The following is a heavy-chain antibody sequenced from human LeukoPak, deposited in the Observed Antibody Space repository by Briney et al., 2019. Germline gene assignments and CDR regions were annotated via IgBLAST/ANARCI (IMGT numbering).Heavy chain of an antibody. CDR3: ARGEMATGRDY. Sequence: SETLSLTCTVSGGSISSSSYYWSWIRQPPGKGLEWIGYIYYSGSTNYNPSLKSRVTISVDTSKNQFSLKLSSVTAADTAVYYCARGEMATGRDYWGQGTLVTVSS. J-gene: IGHJ4*02. CDR2: IYYSGST. CDR1: GGSISSSSYY. D-gene: IGHD5-24*01. V-gene: IGHV4-61*01.